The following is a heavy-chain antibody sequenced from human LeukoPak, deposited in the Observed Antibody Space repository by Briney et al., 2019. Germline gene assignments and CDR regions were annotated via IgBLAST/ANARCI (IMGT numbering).Heavy chain of an antibody. CDR2: ISGSGGST. V-gene: IGHV3-23*01. D-gene: IGHD3-22*01. J-gene: IGHJ4*02. CDR1: GFTFSRYS. Sequence: GGSLRLSCAASGFTFSRYSLNWVRQAPGKGLEWVSAISGSGGSTYYADSVKGRFTISRDNSKNTLYLQMNSLRAEDTAVYYCARVGYSIDYWGQGTLVTVSS. CDR3: ARVGYSIDY.